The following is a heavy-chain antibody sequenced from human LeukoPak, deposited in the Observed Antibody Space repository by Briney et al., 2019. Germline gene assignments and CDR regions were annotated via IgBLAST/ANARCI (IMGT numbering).Heavy chain of an antibody. CDR1: GYSFTSYW. V-gene: IGHV5-51*01. D-gene: IGHD5-18*01. CDR3: ARSPRGYSYGHAFFDY. J-gene: IGHJ4*02. CDR2: IYPGDSDT. Sequence: GESLKISCKGSGYSFTSYWIGWVRQMPGKGLEWMGIIYPGDSDTRYSPSFQGQVTISADKSISTAYLQWSSLKASDTAMYYCARSPRGYSYGHAFFDYWGQGTLVTVSS.